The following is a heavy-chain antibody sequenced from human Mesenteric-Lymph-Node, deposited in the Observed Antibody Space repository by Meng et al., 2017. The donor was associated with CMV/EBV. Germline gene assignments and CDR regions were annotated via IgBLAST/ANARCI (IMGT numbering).Heavy chain of an antibody. V-gene: IGHV1-69*13. Sequence: SVKVSCKASGGTFNDYAFSWVRQAPGQGPEWMGGIIPRFEVTNYAQKFRGRVTMTSDASTSTAFMELNSLTSEDTGVYFCTRGECSGANCPWYFDSWDQGTLVTVSS. CDR1: GGTFNDYA. J-gene: IGHJ4*02. CDR3: TRGECSGANCPWYFDS. CDR2: IIPRFEVT. D-gene: IGHD2-15*01.